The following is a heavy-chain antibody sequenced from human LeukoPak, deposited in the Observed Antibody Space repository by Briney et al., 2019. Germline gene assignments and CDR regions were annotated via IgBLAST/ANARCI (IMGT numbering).Heavy chain of an antibody. V-gene: IGHV4-39*01. D-gene: IGHD3-9*01. Sequence: SETLSLTCTVSGGSISSNSHYWGWIRQPPGKGLEWIGSIHYSGTTYYNPSLKSRVTISVDTSKNQFSLKLSSVTAADTAVYYCARVTDILTGYLDYWGQGTLVTVSS. CDR1: GGSISSNSHY. CDR3: ARVTDILTGYLDY. CDR2: IHYSGTT. J-gene: IGHJ4*02.